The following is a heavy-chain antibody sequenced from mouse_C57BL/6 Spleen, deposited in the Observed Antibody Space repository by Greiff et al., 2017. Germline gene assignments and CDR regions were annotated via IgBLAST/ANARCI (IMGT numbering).Heavy chain of an antibody. CDR2: IRLKSDNYAT. Sequence: EVKLLESGGGLVQPGGSMKLSCVASGFTFSNYWMNWVRQSPEKGLEWVAQIRLKSDNYATHYAESVKGRFTISRDDSKSSVYLQMNNLRAEDTGIYYCTALYYPVGYAMDYWGQGTSVTVSS. J-gene: IGHJ4*01. V-gene: IGHV6-3*01. CDR1: GFTFSNYW. CDR3: TALYYPVGYAMDY. D-gene: IGHD1-1*01.